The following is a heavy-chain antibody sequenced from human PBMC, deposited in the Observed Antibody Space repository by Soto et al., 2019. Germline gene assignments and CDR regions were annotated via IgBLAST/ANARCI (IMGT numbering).Heavy chain of an antibody. D-gene: IGHD2-15*01. CDR3: SRGILV. J-gene: IGHJ4*02. Sequence: QVQLQESGPGLVKPSQTLSLTCTVSGGSMNSGGYCWNWIRQHPGEGLEWIGCISYGGTTSYNPSLKTRVTRSVDTSKNQFSLKLSSVTAADTAVYYCSRGILVWGQGTLITVSS. CDR1: GGSMNSGGYC. V-gene: IGHV4-31*03. CDR2: ISYGGTT.